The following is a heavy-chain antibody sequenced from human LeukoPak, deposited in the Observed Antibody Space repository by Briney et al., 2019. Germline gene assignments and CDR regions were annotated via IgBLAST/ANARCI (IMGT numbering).Heavy chain of an antibody. CDR1: GFTFSNYA. V-gene: IGHV3-23*01. CDR2: XXXXXGNT. D-gene: IGHD2-2*02. CDR3: AKDVGYCSSSTCYKPFDY. J-gene: IGHJ4*02. Sequence: PGGPLRLSCAASGFTFSNYAMSWVRQAPGEGLEWXSXXXXXXGNTYYADSVKGRFTISRDNSKNTLYLQMNSLRAEDTAVYYCAKDVGYCSSSTCYKPFDYWGQGTLVTVSS.